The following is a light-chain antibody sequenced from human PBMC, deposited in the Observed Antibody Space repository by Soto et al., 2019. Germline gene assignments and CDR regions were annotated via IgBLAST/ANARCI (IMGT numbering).Light chain of an antibody. Sequence: DIQMTQSPSTLSASVGDRVTITCGASQSISSWLAWYQQKPGKAPKLLIYKASTLESGVPSRFSGSGSGTEFTLTITSLQPEDFATYFCQHAYSFPRTFGHGAKVDIK. CDR2: KAS. CDR1: QSISSW. V-gene: IGKV1-5*03. J-gene: IGKJ1*01. CDR3: QHAYSFPRT.